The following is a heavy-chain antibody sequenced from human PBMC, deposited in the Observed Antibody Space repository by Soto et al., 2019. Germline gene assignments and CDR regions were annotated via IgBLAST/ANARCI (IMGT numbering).Heavy chain of an antibody. CDR1: GFTVSSNY. Sequence: EVQLVESGGGLIQPGGSLRLSCAASGFTVSSNYMSRVRQAPGKGLEWVSVIYSGGSTYYADSVKGRFTISRDNSKNTLYLQMNSLRAEDTAVYYCAREGVAAAGDHYYYYGMDVWGQGTTVTVSS. J-gene: IGHJ6*02. CDR2: IYSGGST. D-gene: IGHD6-13*01. CDR3: AREGVAAAGDHYYYYGMDV. V-gene: IGHV3-53*01.